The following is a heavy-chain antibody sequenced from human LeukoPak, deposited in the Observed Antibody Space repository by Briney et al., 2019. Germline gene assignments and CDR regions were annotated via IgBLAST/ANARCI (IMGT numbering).Heavy chain of an antibody. Sequence: SETLSLTCTVSGYSISSGYYRGWIRQPPGKGLEWIGSIYHSGSTYYNPSLKSRVTISVDTSKNQFSLKLSSVTAADTAVYYCARGWDSSSYCDYWGQGTLVTVSS. CDR1: GYSISSGYY. CDR3: ARGWDSSSYCDY. V-gene: IGHV4-38-2*02. D-gene: IGHD6-13*01. J-gene: IGHJ4*02. CDR2: IYHSGST.